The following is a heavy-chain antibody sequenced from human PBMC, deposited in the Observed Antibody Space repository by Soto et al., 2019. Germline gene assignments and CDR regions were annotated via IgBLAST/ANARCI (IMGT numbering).Heavy chain of an antibody. D-gene: IGHD2-15*01. CDR3: ATTEPGYCSGGSCYGSADY. V-gene: IGHV1-69*12. CDR2: IIPIFGTA. Sequence: QVQLVQSGAEVKKPGSSVKVSCKASGGTFSSYAISWVRQAPGQGLEWMGGIIPIFGTANYAQKFQGRVTITADESTSTAYMELSSLRAEDTAVYYCATTEPGYCSGGSCYGSADYWGQGTLVTVSS. J-gene: IGHJ4*02. CDR1: GGTFSSYA.